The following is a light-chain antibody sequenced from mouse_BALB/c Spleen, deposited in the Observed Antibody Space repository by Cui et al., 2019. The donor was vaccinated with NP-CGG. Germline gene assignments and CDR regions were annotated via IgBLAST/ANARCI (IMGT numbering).Light chain of an antibody. Sequence: HAVVTLRSALTPPHGDTVTLPLLSPSPAVTTIDYANWVQEKPEHLFTGLIGSTSNRSPGVPAKFSGSLIGDQAARTITGAQTEDEAIYFCALWYSNHWVFGGGTKLTVL. CDR1: SPAVTTIDY. CDR2: STS. J-gene: IGLJ1*01. CDR3: ALWYSNHWV. V-gene: IGLV1*01.